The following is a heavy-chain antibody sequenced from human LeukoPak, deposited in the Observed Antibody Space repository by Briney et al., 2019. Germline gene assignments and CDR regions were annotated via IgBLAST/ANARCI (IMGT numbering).Heavy chain of an antibody. CDR1: GGSISSSSYY. D-gene: IGHD6-19*01. V-gene: IGHV4-39*01. Sequence: TSETLSLTCTVSGGSISSSSYYWRWIRQPPGKGLEWIGSIYYSGSTYYNPSLKSRVTISVDTSKNQFSLKLSSMTAADTAVYYCARQIAGGWDAFDIWGQGTMVTVSS. CDR3: ARQIAGGWDAFDI. CDR2: IYYSGST. J-gene: IGHJ3*02.